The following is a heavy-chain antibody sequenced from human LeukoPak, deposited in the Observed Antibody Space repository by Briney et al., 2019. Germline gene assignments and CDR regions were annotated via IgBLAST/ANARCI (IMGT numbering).Heavy chain of an antibody. CDR3: YGSGSYYEDAFDI. V-gene: IGHV4-59*05. J-gene: IGHJ3*02. CDR1: GGSISSYY. CDR2: IYYSGST. D-gene: IGHD3-10*01. Sequence: SETLSLTCTVSGGSISSYYWSWIRQPPGKGLEWIGSIYYSGSTYYNPSLKSRVTISVDTSKNQFSLKLSSVTAADTAVYYSYGSGSYYEDAFDIWGQGTMVTVSS.